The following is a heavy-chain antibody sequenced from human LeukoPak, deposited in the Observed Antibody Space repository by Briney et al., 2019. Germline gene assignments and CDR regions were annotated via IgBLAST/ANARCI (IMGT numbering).Heavy chain of an antibody. CDR3: AKDISGYYDSSGYYGFDY. Sequence: GGSLRLSCAASGFTFSSYEMNWVRQAPGKGLEWVSYISSSGSTIYYADSVKGRFTISRDNAKNSLYLQMNSLRAEDTALYYCAKDISGYYDSSGYYGFDYWGQGTLVTVSS. CDR1: GFTFSSYE. CDR2: ISSSGSTI. V-gene: IGHV3-48*03. D-gene: IGHD3-22*01. J-gene: IGHJ4*02.